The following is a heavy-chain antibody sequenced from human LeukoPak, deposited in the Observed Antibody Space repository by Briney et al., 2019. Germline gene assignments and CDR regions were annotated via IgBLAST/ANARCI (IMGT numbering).Heavy chain of an antibody. CDR2: INPNSGVT. Sequence: ASVKVSCKASGYTFTGYYIHWVRQAPGQGLEWMGWINPNSGVTNYAQRFQGRVTMTRDTSITTAYMELSRLTSDDTAVYYCAKVAPGLFHYWGQGTLVTVSS. CDR1: GYTFTGYY. J-gene: IGHJ4*02. V-gene: IGHV1-2*02. CDR3: AKVAPGLFHY.